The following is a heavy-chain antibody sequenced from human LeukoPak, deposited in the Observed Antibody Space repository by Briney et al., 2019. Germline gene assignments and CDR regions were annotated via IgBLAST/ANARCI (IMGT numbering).Heavy chain of an antibody. D-gene: IGHD6-13*01. J-gene: IGHJ4*02. CDR3: ASDIAAAGTYDY. V-gene: IGHV4-30-2*01. CDR2: IYHSGST. CDR1: GGSISSGGYY. Sequence: SQTLSLTCTVSGGSISSGGYYWSWIRQPPGKGLEWIGYIYHSGSTYYNPSLKSRVTISVDRSKNQFSLKLSSVTAADTAVYYCASDIAAAGTYDYWGQGTLVTVSS.